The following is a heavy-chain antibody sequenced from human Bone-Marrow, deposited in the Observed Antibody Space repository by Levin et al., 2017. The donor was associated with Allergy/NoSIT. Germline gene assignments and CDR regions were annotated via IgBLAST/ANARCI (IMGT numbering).Heavy chain of an antibody. CDR1: GFTFSSYA. CDR3: ARDQAFSNYDYYFDY. CDR2: ISYDGSNK. J-gene: IGHJ4*02. D-gene: IGHD4-11*01. V-gene: IGHV3-30*04. Sequence: GGSLRLSCAASGFTFSSYAMHWVRQAPGKGLEWVAVISYDGSNKYVDSVKGRFTISRDNSKNTLYLQMNSLRADDTAVYYCARDQAFSNYDYYFDYWGQGTLVTVSS.